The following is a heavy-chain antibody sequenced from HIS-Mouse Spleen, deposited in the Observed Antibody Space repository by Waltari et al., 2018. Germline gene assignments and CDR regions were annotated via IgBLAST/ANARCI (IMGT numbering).Heavy chain of an antibody. J-gene: IGHJ5*02. CDR2: INHSGST. Sequence: QVQLQQWGAGLLKPSETLSLTCAVYGGSFSGYYWSWIRQPPGKGLEWIGEINHSGSTNYNPSLKSRVTRSVDTSKNQFSLKLSSVTAADTAVYYCASKSGSYRGWFDPWCQGTLVTVSS. CDR3: ASKSGSYRGWFDP. CDR1: GGSFSGYY. D-gene: IGHD1-26*01. V-gene: IGHV4-34*01.